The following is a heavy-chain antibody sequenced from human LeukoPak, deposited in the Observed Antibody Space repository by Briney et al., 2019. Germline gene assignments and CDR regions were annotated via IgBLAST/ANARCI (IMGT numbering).Heavy chain of an antibody. CDR2: IYQSGTT. J-gene: IGHJ4*02. D-gene: IGHD2-21*01. V-gene: IGHV4-4*02. CDR1: GGSIISGNW. CDR3: ASSFYCGGATCKRDY. Sequence: SGTLSLTCAVSGGSIISGNWWTWVRQAPGKGLEWIGDIYQSGTTNYNPSLRSRVTISVDRSKNQFSVTLNSVTAADTAVYYCASSFYCGGATCKRDYWGQGTLVTVSS.